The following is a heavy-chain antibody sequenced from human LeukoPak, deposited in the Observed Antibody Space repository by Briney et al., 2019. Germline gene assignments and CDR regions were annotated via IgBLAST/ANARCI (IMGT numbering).Heavy chain of an antibody. CDR2: INPNSGGT. CDR3: ARDRVGVSNWFDP. D-gene: IGHD3-16*01. V-gene: IGHV1-2*02. Sequence: ASVKVSCKASGYTFTGYYMHWVRQAPGQGLEWMGWINPNSGGTNYAQKFQGRVTMTRDTSISTAYMELSRLRSDDTAVYYCARDRVGVSNWFDPGARGTLVTVS. CDR1: GYTFTGYY. J-gene: IGHJ5*02.